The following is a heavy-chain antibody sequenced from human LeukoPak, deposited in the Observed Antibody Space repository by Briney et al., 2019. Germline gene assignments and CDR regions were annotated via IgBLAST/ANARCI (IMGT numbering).Heavy chain of an antibody. V-gene: IGHV3-33*01. J-gene: IGHJ6*02. Sequence: PGGSLRLSCAASGFTFSSYGMHWVRQAPGKGLEWVAVIWYDGSNKYYADSVKGRFTISRDNSKNTLYLQMNSLRAEDTAVYYCAREYYDILTGSYYYYGMDVWGQGTTVTVSS. D-gene: IGHD3-9*01. CDR3: AREYYDILTGSYYYYGMDV. CDR1: GFTFSSYG. CDR2: IWYDGSNK.